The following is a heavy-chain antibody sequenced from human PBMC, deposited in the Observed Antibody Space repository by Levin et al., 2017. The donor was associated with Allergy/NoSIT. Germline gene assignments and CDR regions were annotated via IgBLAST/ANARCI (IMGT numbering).Heavy chain of an antibody. V-gene: IGHV3-53*01. Sequence: GGSLRLSCAASGFTVSSNYMSWVRQAPGKGLEWVSVIYSGGSTYYADSVKGRFTISRDNSKNTLYLQMNSLRAEDTAVYYCARDGPYGDYRTHYYYYYMDVWGKGTTVTVSS. D-gene: IGHD4-17*01. CDR1: GFTVSSNY. CDR2: IYSGGST. J-gene: IGHJ6*03. CDR3: ARDGPYGDYRTHYYYYYMDV.